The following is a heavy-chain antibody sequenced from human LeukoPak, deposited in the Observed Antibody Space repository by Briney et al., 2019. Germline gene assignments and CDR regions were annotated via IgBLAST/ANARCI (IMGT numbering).Heavy chain of an antibody. V-gene: IGHV3-7*02. CDR2: IKQDGSER. J-gene: IGHJ4*02. CDR1: GFTFSNFW. D-gene: IGHD6-19*01. CDR3: ARIGVAGTLDN. Sequence: GGSLRLSCGASGFTFSNFWMIWVRQAPGKGLEWVANIKQDGSERYYVDSVKGRFTISRDNAKNSLYLQMNSLRDEDTSVYYCARIGVAGTLDNWGQGTLVTVSS.